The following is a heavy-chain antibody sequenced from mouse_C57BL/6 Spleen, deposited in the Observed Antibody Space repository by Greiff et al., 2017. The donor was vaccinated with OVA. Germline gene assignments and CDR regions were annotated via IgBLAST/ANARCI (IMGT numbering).Heavy chain of an antibody. V-gene: IGHV5-4*01. D-gene: IGHD2-3*01. J-gene: IGHJ4*01. CDR1: GFTFSSYA. CDR2: ISDGGSYT. Sequence: EVQGVESGGGLVKPGGSLKLSCAASGFTFSSYAMSWVRQTPEKRLEWVATISDGGSYTYYPDNVKGRFTISRDNAKNNLYLQMSHLKSEDTAMYYCARDRGYYEGYAMDYWGQGTSVTVSS. CDR3: ARDRGYYEGYAMDY.